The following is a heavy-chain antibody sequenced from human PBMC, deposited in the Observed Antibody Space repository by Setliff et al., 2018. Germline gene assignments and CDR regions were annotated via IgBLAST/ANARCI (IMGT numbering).Heavy chain of an antibody. CDR3: ESYEGDDYGDYYFDY. CDR1: GGTFSSYA. V-gene: IGHV1-69*10. Sequence: ASVKVSCKASGGTFSSYAISWVRQAPGQGLEWMGGIIPILGIANYEQKFQGRVTITADKSTSTAYMELSSLRSEDTAVYYCESYEGDDYGDYYFDYWGQGTLVTVSS. CDR2: IIPILGIA. J-gene: IGHJ4*02. D-gene: IGHD4-17*01.